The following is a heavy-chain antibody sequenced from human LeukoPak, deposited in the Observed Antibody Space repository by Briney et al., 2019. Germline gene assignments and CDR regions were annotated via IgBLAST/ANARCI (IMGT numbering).Heavy chain of an antibody. CDR1: GFILSNYD. CDR2: IGTLDDT. D-gene: IGHD1-26*01. J-gene: IGHJ3*02. Sequence: GGSLRLSCAASGFILSNYDMHWVRQITGKGLEWVSSIGTLDDTYYPASVKGRFTISKENATNSLYLQMTSLRAGDTAVYYCTRGLGGNYTRGAFDIWGQGTMVTVSS. V-gene: IGHV3-13*01. CDR3: TRGLGGNYTRGAFDI.